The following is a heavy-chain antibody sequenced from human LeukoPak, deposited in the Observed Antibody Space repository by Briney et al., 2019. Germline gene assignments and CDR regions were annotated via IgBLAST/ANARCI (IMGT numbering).Heavy chain of an antibody. Sequence: LPGGSLRLSCAASGFTFSSYAMNWVRQAPGRGLEWVSGFSGSGGTTYYADSVKGRFTISRDNSKNTLYLQMNSLRAEDTAVYYCAKDHDCSSTSCYSPEFDPWAREPWSPSPQ. CDR2: FSGSGGTT. J-gene: IGHJ5*02. V-gene: IGHV3-23*01. D-gene: IGHD2-2*02. CDR1: GFTFSSYA. CDR3: AKDHDCSSTSCYSPEFDP.